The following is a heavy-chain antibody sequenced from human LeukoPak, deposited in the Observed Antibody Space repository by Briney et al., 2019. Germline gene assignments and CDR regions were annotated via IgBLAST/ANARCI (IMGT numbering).Heavy chain of an antibody. J-gene: IGHJ6*04. CDR3: ARDGEYYYDSSGIFPFY. Sequence: SVKVSCKASGGTFSSYAISWVRPAPGQGLEWMGGIIPIFGTANYAQKFQGRVTLTADESTSTAYMELSSLRSEDTAVYYCARDGEYYYDSSGIFPFYWGKGTTVTVSS. D-gene: IGHD3-22*01. CDR2: IIPIFGTA. V-gene: IGHV1-69*13. CDR1: GGTFSSYA.